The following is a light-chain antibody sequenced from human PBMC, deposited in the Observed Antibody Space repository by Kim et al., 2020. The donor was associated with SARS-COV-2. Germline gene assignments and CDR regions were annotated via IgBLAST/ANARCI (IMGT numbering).Light chain of an antibody. V-gene: IGLV3-21*04. Sequence: PGKRARMTCGGNNMGSKSVHWYQQKPGQAPVRVIYYDSDRPSGLPERFSGSNSGNTATLTISRVEAGDEADYYCQVWDSSSDHVVFGGGTQLTVL. J-gene: IGLJ2*01. CDR2: YDS. CDR3: QVWDSSSDHVV. CDR1: NMGSKS.